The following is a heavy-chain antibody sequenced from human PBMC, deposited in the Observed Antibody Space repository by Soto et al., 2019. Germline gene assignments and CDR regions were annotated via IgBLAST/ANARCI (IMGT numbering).Heavy chain of an antibody. D-gene: IGHD1-7*01. CDR1: GGSISSDSYY. Sequence: PSETLSLTCTVSGGSISSDSYYWGWIRQSPEKGLEWIASISYSGSTYYNPTLKSRLIISVDTSKNQFSLQLNSVTPEDTAVYYCARDRQGITGTTPIPYNWFDPWGQGTLVTVS. CDR2: ISYSGST. CDR3: ARDRQGITGTTPIPYNWFDP. J-gene: IGHJ5*02. V-gene: IGHV4-39*02.